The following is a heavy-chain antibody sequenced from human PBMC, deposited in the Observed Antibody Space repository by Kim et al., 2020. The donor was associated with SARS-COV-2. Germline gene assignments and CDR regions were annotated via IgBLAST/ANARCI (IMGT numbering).Heavy chain of an antibody. D-gene: IGHD2-15*01. J-gene: IGHJ3*02. Sequence: SVKVSCKASGGTFSSYAISWVRQAPGQGLEWMGGIIPIFGTANYAQKFQGRVTITADESTSTAYMELSSLRSEDTAVYYCARARGHYGGSEHDAFDIWGQGTMVTVSS. CDR2: IIPIFGTA. CDR1: GGTFSSYA. V-gene: IGHV1-69*13. CDR3: ARARGHYGGSEHDAFDI.